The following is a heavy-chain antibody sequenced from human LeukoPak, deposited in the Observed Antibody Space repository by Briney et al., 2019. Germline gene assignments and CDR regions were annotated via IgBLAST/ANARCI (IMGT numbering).Heavy chain of an antibody. CDR1: GFTFSSYA. V-gene: IGHV3-30*04. Sequence: GGSLRLSCAASGFTFSSYAMHWVRQAPGKGLEWVAVISYDGSNKYYADSVKGRFTISRDNSKNTLYLQMNSLRAEDTAVYYCAEGPNGDFWSGYYFDYWGQGTLVTVSS. J-gene: IGHJ4*02. D-gene: IGHD3-3*01. CDR3: AEGPNGDFWSGYYFDY. CDR2: ISYDGSNK.